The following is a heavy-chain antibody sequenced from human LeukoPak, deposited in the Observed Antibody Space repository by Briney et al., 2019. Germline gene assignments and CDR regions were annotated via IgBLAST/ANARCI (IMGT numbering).Heavy chain of an antibody. D-gene: IGHD1-26*01. CDR1: GGSISSRSCC. J-gene: IGHJ4*02. V-gene: IGHV4-39*01. CDR3: ARQVYSGTHYFDY. CDR2: IYYSGST. Sequence: SETLSLTCTVSGGSISSRSCCWGWIRQPPGKGLEWIGTIYYSGSTYYNPSLKSRVTISVDTSKNQFSLRLSFVTAADTAVYYCARQVYSGTHYFDYWGQGTLVTVSS.